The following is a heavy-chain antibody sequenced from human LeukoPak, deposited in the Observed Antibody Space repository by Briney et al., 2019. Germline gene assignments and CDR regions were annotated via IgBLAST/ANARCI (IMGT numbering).Heavy chain of an antibody. CDR2: IDYDSSHI. CDR1: GFTFSNSA. V-gene: IGHV3-21*01. Sequence: MTGGSLRLSCAASGFTFSNSAMNWVRQVPGKGLEWVSSIDYDSSHIYYAASVRGRFTISRDNARNSVYLQMNSLRVEDTAVYYCARAPLQYPRGGHYDYWGQGTRVAVSS. J-gene: IGHJ4*02. D-gene: IGHD3-9*01. CDR3: ARAPLQYPRGGHYDY.